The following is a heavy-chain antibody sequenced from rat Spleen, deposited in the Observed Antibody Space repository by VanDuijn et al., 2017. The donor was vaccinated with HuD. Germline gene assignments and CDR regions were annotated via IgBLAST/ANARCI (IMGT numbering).Heavy chain of an antibody. CDR3: ARQAIRDFDY. CDR1: GFTFDDYY. CDR2: ISYDGSST. V-gene: IGHV5-22*01. J-gene: IGHJ2*01. D-gene: IGHD4-3*01. Sequence: EVQLVESGGGFVQPGRSMKLSCAASGFTFDDYYMAWVRQAPTKGLEWVATISYDGSSTYYRDSVKGRFTISRDNAKSTLYLQMNSLRSEDTATYYCARQAIRDFDYWGQGVMVTVSS.